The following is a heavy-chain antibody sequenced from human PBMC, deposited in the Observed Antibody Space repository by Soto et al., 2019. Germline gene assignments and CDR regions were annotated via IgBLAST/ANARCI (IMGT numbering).Heavy chain of an antibody. J-gene: IGHJ3*02. CDR3: AKGDPGHDAFDI. V-gene: IGHV3-7*05. Sequence: GGSLRLSCAASGFTFSRQWMTWVRQAPGKGLEWVASINQDESDKYYVDSVKGRFTISRDNSKNTLYLQMNSLRAEDTAVYYCAKGDPGHDAFDIWGQGTMVTVSS. CDR2: INQDESDK. CDR1: GFTFSRQW.